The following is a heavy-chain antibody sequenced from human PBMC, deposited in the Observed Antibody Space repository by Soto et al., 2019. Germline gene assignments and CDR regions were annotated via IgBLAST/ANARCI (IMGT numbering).Heavy chain of an antibody. D-gene: IGHD3-3*02. V-gene: IGHV4-59*08. CDR2: IYFSGNT. CDR3: ASPKIAFYNWFDP. Sequence: PSETLSLTCTVSGGSITSYYWSWIRQPPGKGLEWIGYIYFSGNTNYNPSLKSRVTISVDTSKNQFSLKLSSVTAADTAVYYCASPKIAFYNWFDPWGQGTLVTVSS. J-gene: IGHJ5*02. CDR1: GGSITSYY.